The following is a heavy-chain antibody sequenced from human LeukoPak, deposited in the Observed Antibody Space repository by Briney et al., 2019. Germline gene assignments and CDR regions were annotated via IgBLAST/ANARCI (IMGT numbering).Heavy chain of an antibody. D-gene: IGHD6-13*01. J-gene: IGHJ3*02. CDR2: INTDGSST. CDR1: GFTLSSYW. V-gene: IGHV3-74*01. Sequence: PGGSLRLSCSASGFTLSSYWMHWVRQAPGKGLVWVSRINTDGSSTNYADSVKGRFTVSRDNAKNTLYLQMNSLRAEDTALYYCAKDIGIGYSSSWADAFDIWGQGTMVTVSS. CDR3: AKDIGIGYSSSWADAFDI.